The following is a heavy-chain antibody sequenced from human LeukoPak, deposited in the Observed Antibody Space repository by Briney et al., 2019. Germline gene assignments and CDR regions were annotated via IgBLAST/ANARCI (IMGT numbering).Heavy chain of an antibody. V-gene: IGHV1-69*13. CDR1: GGTFISYA. CDR2: IIPIFGTA. D-gene: IGHD1-20*01. Sequence: ASVKVSCKASGGTFISYAISWVRQAPGQGLEWMGGIIPIFGTANYAQKFQGRVTITADESTSTAYMELRSLISADTAVYYCASRHNWNYYYYGMDVWGQGTTVTVSS. CDR3: ASRHNWNYYYYGMDV. J-gene: IGHJ6*02.